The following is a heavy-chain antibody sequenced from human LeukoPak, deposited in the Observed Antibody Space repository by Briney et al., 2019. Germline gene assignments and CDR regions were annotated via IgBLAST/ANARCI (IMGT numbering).Heavy chain of an antibody. V-gene: IGHV1-69*13. D-gene: IGHD2-21*02. Sequence: SEKVSCKASGGTFSSYAISWVRQAPGQGLEWMGGIIQIFGTANYAQKFQGRVTITADESTSTAYMELSSLRSEDTAVYYCARERGERGAYCGGDCYSGNWFDPWGQGTLVTISS. J-gene: IGHJ5*02. CDR2: IIQIFGTA. CDR1: GGTFSSYA. CDR3: ARERGERGAYCGGDCYSGNWFDP.